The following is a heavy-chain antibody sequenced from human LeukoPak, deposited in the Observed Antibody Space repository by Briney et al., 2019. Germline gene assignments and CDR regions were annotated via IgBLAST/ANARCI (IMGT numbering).Heavy chain of an antibody. Sequence: PSETLSLTRAVYGGSFSGYYWSWIRQPPGKGLEWIGEINHSGSTNYNPSLKSRVTISVDTSKNQFSLKLSSVTAADTAVYYCARSYYYDSSGYYPFGYWGQGTLVTVSS. D-gene: IGHD3-22*01. J-gene: IGHJ4*02. CDR2: INHSGST. V-gene: IGHV4-34*01. CDR3: ARSYYYDSSGYYPFGY. CDR1: GGSFSGYY.